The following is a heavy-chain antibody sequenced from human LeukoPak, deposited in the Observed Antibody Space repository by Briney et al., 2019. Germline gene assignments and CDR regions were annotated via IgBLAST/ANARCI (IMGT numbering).Heavy chain of an antibody. CDR3: ARRPYYCGSGSYSPDY. V-gene: IGHV4-59*12. J-gene: IGHJ4*02. Sequence: PSETLSLTCTVSGGSISSYYWSWIRQPPGKGLEWIGYIYYSGSTNYNPSLKSRVTISVDTSKNQFSLKLSSVTAADTAVYYCARRPYYCGSGSYSPDYWGQGTLVTVSS. D-gene: IGHD3-10*01. CDR1: GGSISSYY. CDR2: IYYSGST.